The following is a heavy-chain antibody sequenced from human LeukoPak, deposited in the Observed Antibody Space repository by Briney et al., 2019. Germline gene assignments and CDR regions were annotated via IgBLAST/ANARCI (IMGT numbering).Heavy chain of an antibody. CDR3: ARDGLPDYGDYAGVH. Sequence: PGGSLRLSCAASGFTFSSYSMNWVRQAPGKGLEWVSSISSSSSYIYYADSVKGRFTISRDNAKNSLYLQMNSLRAEDTAVYYCARDGLPDYGDYAGVHWGQGTLVTVSS. CDR2: ISSSSSYI. CDR1: GFTFSSYS. V-gene: IGHV3-21*01. J-gene: IGHJ4*02. D-gene: IGHD4-17*01.